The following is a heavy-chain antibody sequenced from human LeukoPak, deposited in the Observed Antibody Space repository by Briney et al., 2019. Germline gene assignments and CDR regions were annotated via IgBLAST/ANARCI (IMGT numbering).Heavy chain of an antibody. CDR3: ASEQYGQWLPNFDY. D-gene: IGHD6-19*01. Sequence: GGSLRLSCAASGFTFSGSAMHWVRQASGKGLEWVGRIRSKANSYATAYAASVKGRFTISRDDSKNTAYLQMNSLKTEDTAVYYCASEQYGQWLPNFDYWGQGTLVTVSS. V-gene: IGHV3-73*01. J-gene: IGHJ4*02. CDR2: IRSKANSYAT. CDR1: GFTFSGSA.